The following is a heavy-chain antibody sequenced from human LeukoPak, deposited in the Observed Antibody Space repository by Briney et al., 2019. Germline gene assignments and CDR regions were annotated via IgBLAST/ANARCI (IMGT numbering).Heavy chain of an antibody. D-gene: IGHD5-18*01. Sequence: GGSLRLSCTHSGFTFSSYAMHWVRQPPGKGLEWVAVISYDGSNKYYADSVKGRFTISRDNSKNTLYLQMNSLRAEDTAVYYCVRSGYGYYFDYWGQGTLVTVSS. CDR1: GFTFSSYA. CDR3: VRSGYGYYFDY. V-gene: IGHV3-30*04. CDR2: ISYDGSNK. J-gene: IGHJ4*02.